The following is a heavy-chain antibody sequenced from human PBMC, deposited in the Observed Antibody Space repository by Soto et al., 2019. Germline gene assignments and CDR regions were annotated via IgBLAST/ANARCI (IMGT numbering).Heavy chain of an antibody. V-gene: IGHV3-7*01. D-gene: IGHD2-21*01. Sequence: EVQVVESGGGLVQPGGSLRLSCAASGFTFTSYWMTWVRQAPGRGLEWVDNINKDGSEKSYVDSVKGRFTISRDNAKSSLYLQMNILIADDTAVYYCVREIASRLWGKGTTVIVSS. CDR1: GFTFTSYW. CDR3: VREIASRL. J-gene: IGHJ6*04. CDR2: INKDGSEK.